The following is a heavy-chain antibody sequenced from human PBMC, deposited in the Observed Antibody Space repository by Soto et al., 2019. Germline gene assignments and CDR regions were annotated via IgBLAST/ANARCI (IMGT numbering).Heavy chain of an antibody. Sequence: ASVKVSCKASGYTFTSYAMHWVRQAPGQRLEWMGWINAGNGNTKYSQKFQGRVTITRDTSASTAYMELSSLRSEDTAVYYCARDPQVGATKDYYYGMDVWGQGTTVTVSS. D-gene: IGHD1-26*01. CDR1: GYTFTSYA. V-gene: IGHV1-3*01. CDR2: INAGNGNT. CDR3: ARDPQVGATKDYYYGMDV. J-gene: IGHJ6*02.